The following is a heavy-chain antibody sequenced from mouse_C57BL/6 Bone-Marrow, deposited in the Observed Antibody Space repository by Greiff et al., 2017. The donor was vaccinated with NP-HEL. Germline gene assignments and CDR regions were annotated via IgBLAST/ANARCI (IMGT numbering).Heavy chain of an antibody. CDR3: ARGIYGYLMDY. J-gene: IGHJ4*01. V-gene: IGHV1-47*01. CDR1: GYTFTTYP. Sequence: QVHVKQSGAELVKPGASVKMSCKASGYTFTTYPIEWMKQNHGKSLEWIGNFHPYNDDTKYNEKFKGKATLTVEKSSSTVYLELSRLTSDDSAVYYCARGIYGYLMDYWGQGTSVTVSS. D-gene: IGHD2-2*01. CDR2: FHPYNDDT.